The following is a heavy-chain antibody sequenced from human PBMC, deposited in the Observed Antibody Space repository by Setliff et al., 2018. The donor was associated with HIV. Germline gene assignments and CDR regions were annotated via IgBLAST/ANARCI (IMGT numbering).Heavy chain of an antibody. J-gene: IGHJ4*02. Sequence: SETLSLTCILSGGSISSDYYWGGFRQVPGKGLEWIGYIYHSGSTYYNPSLKSLVTISVDRSKNQFSLKLSSVTAAATAVYYCARVGGYYYGSGCYYFDYWGQGTLVTVSS. CDR1: GGSISSDYY. D-gene: IGHD3-10*01. V-gene: IGHV4-38-2*02. CDR2: IYHSGST. CDR3: ARVGGYYYGSGCYYFDY.